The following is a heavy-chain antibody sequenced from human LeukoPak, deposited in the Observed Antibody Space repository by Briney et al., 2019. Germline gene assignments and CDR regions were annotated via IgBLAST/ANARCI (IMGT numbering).Heavy chain of an antibody. V-gene: IGHV3-74*01. Sequence: GGSLRLSCAASGFTFSSYWMHWVRQAPGKGLVWVSRIKSDGSSTSYADSVKGRLTISRDNAKNTLYLQMNSLRAEDTAVYYCARAYYYYMDVWGKGTTVTVSS. CDR2: IKSDGSST. J-gene: IGHJ6*03. CDR3: ARAYYYYMDV. CDR1: GFTFSSYW.